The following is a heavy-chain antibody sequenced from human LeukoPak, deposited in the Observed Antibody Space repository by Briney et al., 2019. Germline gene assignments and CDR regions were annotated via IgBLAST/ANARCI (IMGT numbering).Heavy chain of an antibody. Sequence: GGSLRLSCAASGFTFTNYWMDWVRQAPGKGLEWVANVNQDGSGKYYVDSVKGRFTISRDNAKNSLSLQMDGLRAEDTALYYCARDLDYWGQGTLVTVSS. V-gene: IGHV3-7*01. CDR3: ARDLDY. J-gene: IGHJ4*02. CDR1: GFTFTNYW. CDR2: VNQDGSGK.